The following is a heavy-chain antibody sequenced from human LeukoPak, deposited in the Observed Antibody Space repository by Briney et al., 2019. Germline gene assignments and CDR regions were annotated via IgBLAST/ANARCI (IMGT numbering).Heavy chain of an antibody. CDR1: GYTFTSYD. V-gene: IGHV1-8*01. CDR2: MNPNSGNT. Sequence: ASVTVSCKASGYTFTSYDINWVRQATGQGLEWMGWMNPNSGNTGYAQKLQGRVTMTRNTSISTAYMELSSLRSEDTAVYYCARGIAAASDFDYWGQGTLVTVSS. CDR3: ARGIAAASDFDY. J-gene: IGHJ4*02. D-gene: IGHD6-13*01.